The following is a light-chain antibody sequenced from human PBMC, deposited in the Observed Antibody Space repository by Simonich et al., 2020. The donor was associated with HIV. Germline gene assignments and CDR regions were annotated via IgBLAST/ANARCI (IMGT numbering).Light chain of an antibody. CDR1: SSDVGCYNY. CDR2: DVS. Sequence: QSALTQPASVSGSPGQSSTISCTGTSSDVGCYNYVSWYQQPPGKTPKLKIYDVSNRPSGVSNRFAGSTSGNTASLTISGLQAEDEADYYCSSYTSSSTLVFGGGTKLTVL. V-gene: IGLV2-14*03. J-gene: IGLJ2*01. CDR3: SSYTSSSTLV.